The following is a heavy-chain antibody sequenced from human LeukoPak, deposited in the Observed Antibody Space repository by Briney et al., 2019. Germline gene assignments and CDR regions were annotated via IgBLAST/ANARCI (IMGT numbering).Heavy chain of an antibody. CDR1: GFTFSSYW. V-gene: IGHV3-23*01. Sequence: PGGSLRLSCAASGFTFSSYWMNWVRQVPGKGLEWVSGISGSGDNTYYADSVKGRFTISRDNSKNTLYVQVNSLGTEDTAAYYCAKGSYYDSSGSFYFDYWGQGTLVTVSS. J-gene: IGHJ4*02. D-gene: IGHD3-22*01. CDR2: ISGSGDNT. CDR3: AKGSYYDSSGSFYFDY.